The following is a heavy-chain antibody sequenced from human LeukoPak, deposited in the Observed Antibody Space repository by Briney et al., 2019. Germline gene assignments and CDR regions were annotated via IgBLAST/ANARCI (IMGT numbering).Heavy chain of an antibody. D-gene: IGHD4-23*01. CDR1: GCTFTSYG. Sequence: ASVKVSCKASGCTFTSYGTSWVRQAPGQGLEWMGWISAYNGNTNYAQKLQGRVTMTTDTSTSTAYMELRSLRSDDTAVYYCARGFYGGSDYYFDYWGQGTLVTVSS. J-gene: IGHJ4*02. CDR2: ISAYNGNT. V-gene: IGHV1-18*01. CDR3: ARGFYGGSDYYFDY.